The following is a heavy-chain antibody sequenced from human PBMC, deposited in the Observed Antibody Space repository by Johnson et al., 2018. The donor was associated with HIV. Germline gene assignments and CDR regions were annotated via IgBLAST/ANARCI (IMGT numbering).Heavy chain of an antibody. CDR2: IWYDGSNK. V-gene: IGHV3-33*06. CDR3: AKAGARWLQFDAFDI. J-gene: IGHJ3*02. Sequence: QVQLVESGGGVVQPGRSLRLSCAASGFTFSNYGMHWVRQAPGKGLEWVAVIWYDGSNKYYADSVKGRFTISRDNSKNTLYLQMNSLRAEDTAVYYCAKAGARWLQFDAFDIWGQGTMVTVSS. D-gene: IGHD5-24*01. CDR1: GFTFSNYG.